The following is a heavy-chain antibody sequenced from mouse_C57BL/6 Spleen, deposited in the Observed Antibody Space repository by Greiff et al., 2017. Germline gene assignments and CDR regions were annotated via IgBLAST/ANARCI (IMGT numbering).Heavy chain of an antibody. CDR3: ARGREHWYFDV. CDR1: GFTFSSYA. Sequence: EVQLQESGGGLVKPGGSLKLSCAASGFTFSSYAMSWVRQTPEKRLEWVATISDGGSYTYDPDNVKGRFTISRDNAKNNLYLQMSHLKSEDTAMYYCARGREHWYFDVWGTGTTVTVSS. V-gene: IGHV5-4*01. CDR2: ISDGGSYT. J-gene: IGHJ1*03.